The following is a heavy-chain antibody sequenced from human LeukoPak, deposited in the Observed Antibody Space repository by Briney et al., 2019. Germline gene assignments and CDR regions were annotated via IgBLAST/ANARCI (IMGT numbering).Heavy chain of an antibody. D-gene: IGHD4-23*01. Sequence: PGGSLRLSCAASGFTFSGYAMSWVRQAPGKGLEWVSAISGSGGSTYYADSVKGRFTISRDNSKNTLYLQMNSLRAEDTAVYYCAKDNDYGGNSGYNWFDPWGQGTLVTVSS. J-gene: IGHJ5*02. CDR2: ISGSGGST. V-gene: IGHV3-23*01. CDR1: GFTFSGYA. CDR3: AKDNDYGGNSGYNWFDP.